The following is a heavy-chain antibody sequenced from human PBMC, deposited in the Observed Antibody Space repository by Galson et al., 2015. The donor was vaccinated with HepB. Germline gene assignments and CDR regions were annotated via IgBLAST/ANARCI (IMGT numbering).Heavy chain of an antibody. V-gene: IGHV1-3*04. CDR1: GYTLSSYS. CDR2: INTGNGDT. J-gene: IGHJ6*02. D-gene: IGHD2-2*01. Sequence: SVKVSCKASGYTLSSYSMHWVRQAPGERLEWMGWINTGNGDTKYSQKFQGRVTITRDRSANTAYMELRSLRSEDTAIYYCARDRIVIVPPALLSDYYHGMDVWGQGTRVTVSS. CDR3: ARDRIVIVPPALLSDYYHGMDV.